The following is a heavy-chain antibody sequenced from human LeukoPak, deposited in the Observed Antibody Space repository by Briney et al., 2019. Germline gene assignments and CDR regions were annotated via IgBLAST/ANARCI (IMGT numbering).Heavy chain of an antibody. D-gene: IGHD5-18*01. CDR3: ARDEEIQLWLRPLDY. J-gene: IGHJ4*02. Sequence: GGSLRLSCAASGFTFSSYWMSWVRQAPGKGLEWVANIKQDGSEKYYVDSAKGRFTISRDNAKNSLYLQMNSLRAEDTAVYYCARDEEIQLWLRPLDYWGQGTLVTVSS. CDR2: IKQDGSEK. CDR1: GFTFSSYW. V-gene: IGHV3-7*01.